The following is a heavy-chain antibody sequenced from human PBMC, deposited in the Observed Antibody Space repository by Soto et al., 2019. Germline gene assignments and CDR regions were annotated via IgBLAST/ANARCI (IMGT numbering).Heavy chain of an antibody. CDR3: ARRGYGSRWPNVYMDV. CDR2: ISNNGAHT. Sequence: EAQLVESGGGVVQPGGSLRLSCAASGFTFSNYEMHWVRQAPGKGLEYVSGISNNGAHTDYAKSVKGRFTISRDNSENTLDLQMGSLRAEDMALYYCARRGYGSRWPNVYMDVWGKGTTVTVSS. CDR1: GFTFSNYE. J-gene: IGHJ6*03. D-gene: IGHD6-13*01. V-gene: IGHV3-64*01.